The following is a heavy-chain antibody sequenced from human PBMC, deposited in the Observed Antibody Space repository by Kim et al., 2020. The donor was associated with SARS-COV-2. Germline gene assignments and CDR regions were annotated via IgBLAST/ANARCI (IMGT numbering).Heavy chain of an antibody. Sequence: GGSLRLSCTASGFTFGDYAMSWVRQAPGKGLEWVGFIRSKAYGGTTEYAASVKGRFTISRDDSKSIAYLQMNSLKTEDTAVYYCTRGRWDTAMVNDYWGQGTLVTVSS. J-gene: IGHJ4*02. CDR3: TRGRWDTAMVNDY. CDR1: GFTFGDYA. D-gene: IGHD5-18*01. V-gene: IGHV3-49*04. CDR2: IRSKAYGGTT.